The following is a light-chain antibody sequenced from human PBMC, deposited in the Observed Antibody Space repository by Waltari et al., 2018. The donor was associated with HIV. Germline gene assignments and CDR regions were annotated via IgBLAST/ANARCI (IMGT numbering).Light chain of an antibody. CDR1: SSNIGSNS. CDR2: NTN. J-gene: IGLJ2*01. Sequence: QSVLTQPPSASGTPGQRVTISCSGSSSNIGSNSVNWYQQLPGTAPKLLIYNTNERPSGVPDRFSGSRSGTSASQAISGLQSEDEADYYCAAWDDSLSGRVFGGGTKLTVL. V-gene: IGLV1-44*01. CDR3: AAWDDSLSGRV.